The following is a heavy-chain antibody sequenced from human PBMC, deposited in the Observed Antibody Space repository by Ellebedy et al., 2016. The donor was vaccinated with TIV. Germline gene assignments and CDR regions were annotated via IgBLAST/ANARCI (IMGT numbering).Heavy chain of an antibody. CDR3: ARSGIADYDSSGPSNCYFDY. Sequence: SETLSLXCAVYGGSFSGYYWSWIRQPPGKGLEWIGEINHSGSTNYNPSLKSRVTISVDTSKNQFSLKLSSVTAADTAVYYCARSGIADYDSSGPSNCYFDYWGQGTLVTVSS. J-gene: IGHJ4*02. D-gene: IGHD3-22*01. CDR2: INHSGST. V-gene: IGHV4-34*01. CDR1: GGSFSGYY.